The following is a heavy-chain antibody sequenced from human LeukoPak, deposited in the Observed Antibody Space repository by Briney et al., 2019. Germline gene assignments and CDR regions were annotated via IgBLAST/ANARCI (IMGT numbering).Heavy chain of an antibody. Sequence: ASVKVSCKASGCTFSSYAISWVRQAPGQGLEWMGGIIPIFGTANYAQKFQGRVTITADESTSTAYMELSSLRSEDTAVYYCARASDSSGYYFYCDYWGQGTLVTVSS. CDR2: IIPIFGTA. CDR3: ARASDSSGYYFYCDY. CDR1: GCTFSSYA. J-gene: IGHJ4*02. V-gene: IGHV1-69*13. D-gene: IGHD3-22*01.